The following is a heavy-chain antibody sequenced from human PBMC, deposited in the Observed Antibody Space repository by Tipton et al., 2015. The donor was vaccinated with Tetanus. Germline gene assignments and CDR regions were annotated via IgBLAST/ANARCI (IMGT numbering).Heavy chain of an antibody. CDR1: GGSIRSSSYY. CDR2: IYSGGST. D-gene: IGHD3-10*01. V-gene: IGHV4-39*07. J-gene: IGHJ5*01. Sequence: TLSLTYTVSGGSIRSSSYYWGWIRQPPGKGLEWIGTIYSGGSTYYNPSLKSRVTILVDTSKNQFSLKLSSVTAADTAVYYCARGLGSRLAPGGSVDSWGQGTLVTVSS. CDR3: ARGLGSRLAPGGSVDS.